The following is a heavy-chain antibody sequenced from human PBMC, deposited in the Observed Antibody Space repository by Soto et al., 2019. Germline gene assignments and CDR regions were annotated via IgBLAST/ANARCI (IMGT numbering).Heavy chain of an antibody. CDR1: GFSLSNDRMG. CDR3: ARIRTVPFFGSGNYYFYYYMDV. Sequence: QVTLKESGPVLVKPTETLTLTCAVSGFSLSNDRMGVSWIRQPPGKALECLAHIFSNDEKSYSTSLKSRLTISKDTSKSQVVLTMTNTDPVDTATYYCARIRTVPFFGSGNYYFYYYMDVWGKGTTVTVSS. V-gene: IGHV2-26*01. J-gene: IGHJ6*03. D-gene: IGHD3-10*01. CDR2: IFSNDEK.